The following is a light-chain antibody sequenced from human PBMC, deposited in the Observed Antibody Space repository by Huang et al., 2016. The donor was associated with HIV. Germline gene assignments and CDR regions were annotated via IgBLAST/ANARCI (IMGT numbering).Light chain of an antibody. CDR1: QSVATN. V-gene: IGKV3-15*01. CDR3: QQYHNWPYT. Sequence: EIIMTQSPATLSLSPGEGASHSCRANQSVATNLAWYLHRPGQSPRILIFGASTRASGLPGRFSVSGSGTQFPLTVSGLQSEDFAVYYCQQYHNWPYTFGQGTKLEI. CDR2: GAS. J-gene: IGKJ2*01.